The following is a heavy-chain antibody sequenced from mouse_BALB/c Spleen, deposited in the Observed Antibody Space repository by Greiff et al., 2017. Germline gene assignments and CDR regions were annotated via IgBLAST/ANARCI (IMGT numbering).Heavy chain of an antibody. CDR3: ASSLYDYDGSLCAMDY. CDR1: GYTFTSYV. V-gene: IGHV1-14*01. J-gene: IGHJ4*01. D-gene: IGHD2-4*01. CDR2: INPYNDGT. Sequence: VQLQQSGPELVKPGASVKMSCKASGYTFTSYVMHWVKQKPGQGLEWIGYINPYNDGTKYNEKFKGKATLTSDKSSSTAYMELSSLTSEDSAVYYCASSLYDYDGSLCAMDYWGQGTSVTVSS.